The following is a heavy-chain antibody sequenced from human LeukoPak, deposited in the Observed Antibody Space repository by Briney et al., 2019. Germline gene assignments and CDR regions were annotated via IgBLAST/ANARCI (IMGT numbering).Heavy chain of an antibody. J-gene: IGHJ4*02. V-gene: IGHV3-33*06. CDR3: AKDFFYYSDSSGYYPFDY. CDR2: IWYDGSNK. CDR1: GFTFSSYG. Sequence: GGSLRLSCAASGFTFSSYGMHWVRQAPGKGLEWVAVIWYDGSNKYYADSVKGRFTISRDNSKNTLYLQMNSLRAEDTAVYYCAKDFFYYSDSSGYYPFDYWGQGTLVTVSS. D-gene: IGHD3-22*01.